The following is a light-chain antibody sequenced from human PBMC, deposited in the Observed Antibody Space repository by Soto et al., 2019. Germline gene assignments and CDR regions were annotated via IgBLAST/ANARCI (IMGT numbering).Light chain of an antibody. CDR2: DVS. CDR1: SCDIGTYNL. CDR3: CSYAGSSALV. J-gene: IGLJ2*01. Sequence: QSALTQPPSVSGAPGQSVTISCTGTSCDIGTYNLVYWYQQHPGKAPKLLIYDVSERPSGVSNCFSGSKSASAASLTISGLEVEDDADYYCCSYAGSSALVFGGGTQLTVL. V-gene: IGLV2-23*02.